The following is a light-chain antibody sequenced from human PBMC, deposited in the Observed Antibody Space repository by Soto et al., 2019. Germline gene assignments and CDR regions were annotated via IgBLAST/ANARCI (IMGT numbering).Light chain of an antibody. V-gene: IGKV3D-15*03. CDR1: QDVHSSH. Sequence: KASRSHRSRQDVHSSHLAGYQQKLRRAPRRLVYGASCRATGIPARFSCSGSGTEFSVTINFLQSEDFVVYCSQVYGGRPHRLGQGTSLEI. CDR3: QVYGGRPHR. CDR2: GAS. J-gene: IGKJ5*01.